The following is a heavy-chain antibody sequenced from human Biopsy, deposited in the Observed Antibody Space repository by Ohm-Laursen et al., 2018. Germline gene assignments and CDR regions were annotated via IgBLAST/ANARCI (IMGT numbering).Heavy chain of an antibody. D-gene: IGHD3-3*01. V-gene: IGHV1-2*02. J-gene: IGHJ4*02. CDR2: IYPNSGDT. CDR1: GDAFLGYY. Sequence: ASVKVSCKASGDAFLGYYLHWVRQAPGQGLGWMGSIYPNSGDTDFAQKFEGRVSMTRDTSVSTAYLELSSLRSDDTAIYYCARDLLEWSLPSWGQGTLVTVSS. CDR3: ARDLLEWSLPS.